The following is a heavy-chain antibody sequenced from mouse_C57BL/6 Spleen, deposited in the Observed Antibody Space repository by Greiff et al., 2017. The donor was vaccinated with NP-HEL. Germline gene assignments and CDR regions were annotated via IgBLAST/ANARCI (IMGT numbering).Heavy chain of an antibody. CDR3: ARFDYDGPLYYYAMDY. J-gene: IGHJ4*01. CDR2: INPYNGGT. CDR1: GYTFTDYY. V-gene: IGHV1-19*01. Sequence: EVQLQQSGPVLVKPGASVKMSCKASGYTFTDYYMNWVKQSHGKSLEWIGVINPYNGGTSYNQKFKGKATLTVDKSSSTAYMELNSLTSEDSAVYYCARFDYDGPLYYYAMDYWGQGTSVTVSS. D-gene: IGHD2-4*01.